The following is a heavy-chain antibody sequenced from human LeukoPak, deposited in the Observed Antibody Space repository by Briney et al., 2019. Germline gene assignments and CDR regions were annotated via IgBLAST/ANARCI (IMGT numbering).Heavy chain of an antibody. V-gene: IGHV3-33*01. CDR2: IWYDGSNK. CDR3: ARPGSGRGRGLVN. Sequence: GRSLRLSCAASGFTFSSYGMHWVRQAPGKGLEWVAVIWYDGSNKYYADSVKGRFTISRDNSKNTLYLQMNSLRAEDTAVYYCARPGSGRGRGLVNWGQGTLVTVSS. CDR1: GFTFSSYG. D-gene: IGHD1-26*01. J-gene: IGHJ4*02.